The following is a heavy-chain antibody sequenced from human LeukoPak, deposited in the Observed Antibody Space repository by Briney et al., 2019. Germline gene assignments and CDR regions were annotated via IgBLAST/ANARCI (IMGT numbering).Heavy chain of an antibody. Sequence: GGSLRLSCAASGFTFSSFGMHWVRQTPGKGLEWVTFIHNYETTEYYADSVKGRFTISRDNSKNTVYLQMNSLRAEDTAVYYCARELRWSSLDYWGQGTLVTVSS. J-gene: IGHJ4*02. D-gene: IGHD4-23*01. CDR2: IHNYETTE. CDR1: GFTFSSFG. CDR3: ARELRWSSLDY. V-gene: IGHV3-30*02.